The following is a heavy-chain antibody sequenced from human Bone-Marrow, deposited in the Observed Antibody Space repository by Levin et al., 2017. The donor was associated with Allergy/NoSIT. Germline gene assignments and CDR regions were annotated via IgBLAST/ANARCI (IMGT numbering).Heavy chain of an antibody. CDR3: ARDLEGYSSSWYQTDWYFDL. J-gene: IGHJ2*01. CDR1: GFTFSSYE. CDR2: ISSSGSTI. V-gene: IGHV3-48*03. D-gene: IGHD6-13*01. Sequence: PGGSLRLSCAASGFTFSSYEMNWVRQAPGKGLEWVSYISSSGSTIYYADSVKGRFTISRDNAKNSLYLQMNSLRAEDTAVYYCARDLEGYSSSWYQTDWYFDLWGRGTLVTVSS.